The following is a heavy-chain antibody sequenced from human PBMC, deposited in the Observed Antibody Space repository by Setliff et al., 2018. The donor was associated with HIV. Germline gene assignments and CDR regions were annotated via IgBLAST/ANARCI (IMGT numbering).Heavy chain of an antibody. D-gene: IGHD3-22*01. CDR1: AYSNSSGYY. V-gene: IGHV4-38-2*01. Sequence: SETLSLTCAVSAYSNSSGYYWGWIRQPPGKGLEWIGSIYHSGSTYYNPSLMSRVTISVDTSKNQFSLKLRSVTAADTAVYYCARQWRDQYNSGVSTEYFQHWGLGTLVTVSS. CDR3: ARQWRDQYNSGVSTEYFQH. J-gene: IGHJ1*01. CDR2: IYHSGST.